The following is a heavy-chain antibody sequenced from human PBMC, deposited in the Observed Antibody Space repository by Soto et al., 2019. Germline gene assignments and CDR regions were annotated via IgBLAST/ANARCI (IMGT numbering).Heavy chain of an antibody. CDR1: GFTFSSYW. CDR2: IKQDGSEK. J-gene: IGHJ6*03. V-gene: IGHV3-7*01. CDR3: ARDHSYGRYYYMDV. D-gene: IGHD5-18*01. Sequence: GGSLILSCAASGFTFSSYWMSWVRQAPGKGLEWVANIKQDGSEKYYVDSVKGRFTISRDNAKNSLYLQMNSLRAEDTAVYYCARDHSYGRYYYMDVWGKGTTVTVSS.